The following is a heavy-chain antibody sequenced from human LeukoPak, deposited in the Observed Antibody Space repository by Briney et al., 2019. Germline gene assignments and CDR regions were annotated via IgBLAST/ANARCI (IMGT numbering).Heavy chain of an antibody. Sequence: PGGSLRLSCAASGFTVSGNYMSWVRQAPGKGLEWVSLIYSGGTTYYADSVKGRFTISRDNSKNTLYLQMNSLKAEDTAVYYCARGAYFEGKYYYDSSGQRGGQGTLVTVSS. CDR1: GFTVSGNY. J-gene: IGHJ4*02. CDR2: IYSGGTT. D-gene: IGHD3-22*01. V-gene: IGHV3-53*01. CDR3: ARGAYFEGKYYYDSSGQR.